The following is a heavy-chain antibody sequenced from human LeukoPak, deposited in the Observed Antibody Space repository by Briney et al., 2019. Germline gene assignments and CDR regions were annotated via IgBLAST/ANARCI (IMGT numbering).Heavy chain of an antibody. Sequence: PSETLSLTCDVSGGSISRSNWWSWVRRPPGKGLEWIGEIYHSGNTNYNPSLKSRVTIYVDKSKNQFSLKLSSVTAADTAVYYCARIDVVTATLGWFDPWGQGTLVTVSS. V-gene: IGHV4-4*02. CDR1: GGSISRSNW. J-gene: IGHJ5*02. CDR2: IYHSGNT. D-gene: IGHD2-21*02. CDR3: ARIDVVTATLGWFDP.